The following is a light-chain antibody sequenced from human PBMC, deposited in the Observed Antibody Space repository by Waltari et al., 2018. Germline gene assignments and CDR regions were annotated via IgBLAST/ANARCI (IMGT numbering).Light chain of an antibody. V-gene: IGKV3-11*01. CDR1: QSIDNF. CDR2: DSS. CDR3: QQRSGWPPT. Sequence: EIVLTQSPATLSLSPGGRPTLYCRASQSIDNFVAWYQQKPGQAPRLLIYDSSKRATDIPARFSGNGSGTDFTLTISSLEPEDVAVYYCQQRSGWPPTFGGGTKVDI. J-gene: IGKJ4*01.